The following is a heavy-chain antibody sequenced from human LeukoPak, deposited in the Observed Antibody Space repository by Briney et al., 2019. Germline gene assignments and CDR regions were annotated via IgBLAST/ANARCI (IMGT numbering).Heavy chain of an antibody. CDR1: GFTFSSYG. D-gene: IGHD6-13*01. Sequence: GGSLRLSCAASGFTFSSYGMHCVRQDPGKGLEWVAVISYDGSNKYYADSVKGRFTISRDNSKNTLYLQMNSLRAEDTAVYYCAKDKEGSSWSDYYYYYMDVWGKGTTVTVSS. CDR2: ISYDGSNK. J-gene: IGHJ6*03. CDR3: AKDKEGSSWSDYYYYYMDV. V-gene: IGHV3-30*18.